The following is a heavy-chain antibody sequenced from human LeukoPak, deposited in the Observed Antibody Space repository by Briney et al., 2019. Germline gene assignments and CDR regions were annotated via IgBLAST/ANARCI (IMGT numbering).Heavy chain of an antibody. CDR3: ARVNGDGSSSILNY. J-gene: IGHJ4*02. V-gene: IGHV1-18*01. CDR1: GYTFTSYD. Sequence: APVKVSCKASGYTFTSYDISWVRQAPGQGLEWMGWISAYNGNTNYAQKLQGRVTMTTDTSTSTAYMELRSLRADDTAVYYCARVNGDGSSSILNYWGQGTLVTVSS. D-gene: IGHD6-6*01. CDR2: ISAYNGNT.